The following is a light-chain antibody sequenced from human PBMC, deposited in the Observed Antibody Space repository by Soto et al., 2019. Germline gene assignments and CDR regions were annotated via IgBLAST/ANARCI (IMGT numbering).Light chain of an antibody. J-gene: IGKJ1*01. CDR1: QSFSSY. V-gene: IGKV3-11*01. Sequence: IVLTQSPATRSCSPGERSTLSCRASQSFSSYLAWYQQKPVQAPMLLIYDASNRATGIPARFSGSGSGTEFTLTISSLQSEDFAVYYCHQYNNWPPWTFGQGTKVDIK. CDR3: HQYNNWPPWT. CDR2: DAS.